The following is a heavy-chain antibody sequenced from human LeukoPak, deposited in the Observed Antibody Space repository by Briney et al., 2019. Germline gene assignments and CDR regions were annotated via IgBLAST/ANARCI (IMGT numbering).Heavy chain of an antibody. CDR2: IHTSWTT. D-gene: IGHD3-16*01. CDR1: GGSMSSYY. Sequence: SETLSLTCTVSGGSMSSYYWSFIRQPAGKGLEWIGRIHTSWTTYYNLSLKSRVTMSVDTSRNQFSLRLTSVTAADTAVYYCARGDYYDGGGRNWFDPWGQGTLVTVSS. CDR3: ARGDYYDGGGRNWFDP. J-gene: IGHJ5*02. V-gene: IGHV4-4*07.